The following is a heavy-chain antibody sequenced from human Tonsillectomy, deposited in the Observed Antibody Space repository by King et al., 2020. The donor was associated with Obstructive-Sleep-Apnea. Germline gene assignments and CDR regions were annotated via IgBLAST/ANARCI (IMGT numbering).Heavy chain of an antibody. J-gene: IGHJ4*02. CDR1: GFTFSNYA. CDR2: ISGSGGST. CDR3: AKVSYYDFWSGYPCSFDY. V-gene: IGHV3-23*04. Sequence: VQLVESGGGLVQPGGSPRLSGAASGFTFSNYAMSWVRQAPGKGLEWVSAISGSGGSTYYADSVKDRFTISRDNSKNTRSLQMNNVRAEDTALYYCAKVSYYDFWSGYPCSFDYWGQGTLVTVSS. D-gene: IGHD3-3*01.